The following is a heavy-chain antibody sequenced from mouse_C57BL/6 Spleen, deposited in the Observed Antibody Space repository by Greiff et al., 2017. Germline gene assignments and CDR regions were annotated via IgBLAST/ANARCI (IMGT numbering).Heavy chain of an antibody. Sequence: EVKLVESGGGLVQPGGSLKLSCAASGFTFSDYGMAWVRQAPRKGPEWVAFISNLAYSIYYADTVTGRFTISRENAKNTLYLEMSSLRSEDTAMYYCAREGDSLYFDYWGQGTTLTVSS. V-gene: IGHV5-15*01. CDR2: ISNLAYSI. J-gene: IGHJ2*01. CDR1: GFTFSDYG. D-gene: IGHD3-3*01. CDR3: AREGDSLYFDY.